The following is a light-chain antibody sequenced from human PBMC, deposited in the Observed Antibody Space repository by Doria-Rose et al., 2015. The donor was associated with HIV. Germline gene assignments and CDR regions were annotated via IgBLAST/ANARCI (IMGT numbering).Light chain of an antibody. CDR2: GNS. V-gene: IGLV1-40*01. CDR1: SSNIGAGFD. Sequence: QSVVTQPPSVSGAPGQRVAISCTGSSSNIGAGFDVNWCQQFPGTAPKLRIHGNSNRPSGVLDRFSGSKSGTSASLAISGLRAEDEADYYCQSYDSRLSVYVFGTGTKVTVL. CDR3: QSYDSRLSVYV. J-gene: IGLJ1*01.